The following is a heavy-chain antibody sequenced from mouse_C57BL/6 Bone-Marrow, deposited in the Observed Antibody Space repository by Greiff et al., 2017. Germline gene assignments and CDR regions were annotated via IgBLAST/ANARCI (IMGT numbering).Heavy chain of an antibody. J-gene: IGHJ2*01. Sequence: FQLQQPGAELVKPGASVKMSCKASGYTFTSYWITWVKQRPGQGLEWIGDIYPTSGRTNYNEKFKSKAILTVDTSSNTAYMQLSSLTSEDSAVFYCARSGPLGRSFDYWGQGTTLTVSS. CDR1: GYTFTSYW. CDR3: ARSGPLGRSFDY. D-gene: IGHD4-1*01. CDR2: IYPTSGRT. V-gene: IGHV1-55*01.